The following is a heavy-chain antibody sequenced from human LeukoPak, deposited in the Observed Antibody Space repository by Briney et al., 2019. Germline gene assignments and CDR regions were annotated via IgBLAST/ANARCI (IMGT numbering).Heavy chain of an antibody. Sequence: GESLTISCKGSGDSFTSYWIGWVSQMPGKGLEWMGIIYPGDSDTRYSPSFQGQVTISADKSISTAYLQWSSLKASDTAMYYCARRGGDTAMGHYYGMDVWGQGTTVTVSS. CDR3: ARRGGDTAMGHYYGMDV. V-gene: IGHV5-51*01. CDR1: GDSFTSYW. CDR2: IYPGDSDT. D-gene: IGHD5-18*01. J-gene: IGHJ6*02.